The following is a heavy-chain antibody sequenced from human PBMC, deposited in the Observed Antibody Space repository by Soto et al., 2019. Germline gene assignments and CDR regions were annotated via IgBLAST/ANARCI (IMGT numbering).Heavy chain of an antibody. CDR3: ARVFCSGGSCYFPDY. Sequence: QVQLQESGPGLVKPSQTLSLTCTVSGGSISSGGYYWSWIRQHPGKGLEWIGYIYYSGSTYYNPSLKSRFTISVVPSKNHFSLKLSSVTAADTAVYYCARVFCSGGSCYFPDYWGQGPLVTVSS. J-gene: IGHJ4*02. V-gene: IGHV4-31*03. CDR2: IYYSGST. D-gene: IGHD2-15*01. CDR1: GGSISSGGYY.